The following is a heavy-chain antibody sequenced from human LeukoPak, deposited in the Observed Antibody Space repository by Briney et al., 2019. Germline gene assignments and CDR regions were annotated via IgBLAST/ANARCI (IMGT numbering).Heavy chain of an antibody. Sequence: SETLSLTRAVYGGSFSGYYWSWIRQPPGKGLEWIGEINHSGSTNYNPSLKSRVTISVDTSKNQFSLKLSSVTAADTAVYYCARVGYFPSYYYYYMDVWGKGTTVTVSS. CDR3: ARVGYFPSYYYYYMDV. V-gene: IGHV4-34*01. CDR2: INHSGST. CDR1: GGSFSGYY. D-gene: IGHD3-22*01. J-gene: IGHJ6*03.